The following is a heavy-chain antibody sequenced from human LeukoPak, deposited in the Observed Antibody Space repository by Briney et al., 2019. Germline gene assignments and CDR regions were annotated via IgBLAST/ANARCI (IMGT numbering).Heavy chain of an antibody. D-gene: IGHD2-8*01. V-gene: IGHV3-21*01. CDR3: ARDAGYCTNGVCYEDY. Sequence: GGSLGLSCAASGFTFSSYSMNWVRQAPGKGLEWVSSISSSSSYIYYADSVKGRFTISRDNAKNSLYLQMDSLRAEDTAVYYCARDAGYCTNGVCYEDYWGQGTLVTVSS. J-gene: IGHJ4*02. CDR1: GFTFSSYS. CDR2: ISSSSSYI.